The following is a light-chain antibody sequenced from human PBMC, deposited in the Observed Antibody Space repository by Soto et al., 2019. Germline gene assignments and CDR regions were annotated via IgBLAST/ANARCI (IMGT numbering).Light chain of an antibody. CDR1: QSVSSN. CDR2: GAS. CDR3: QQYNNGPPGT. J-gene: IGKJ1*01. V-gene: IGKV3-15*01. Sequence: EIVMTQSPATLSVSPGERATLSCRASQSVSSNLAWYQQKPGQAPRLLIYGASTRATGIPARFSGSGSGTEFTLTISSLLSEDFAVYYCQQYNNGPPGTFGQGNKVEIK.